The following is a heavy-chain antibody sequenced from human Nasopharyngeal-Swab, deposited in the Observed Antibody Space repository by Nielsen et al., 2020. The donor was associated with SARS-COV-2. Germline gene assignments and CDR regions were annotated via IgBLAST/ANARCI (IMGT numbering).Heavy chain of an antibody. Sequence: GESLKISCVASGFTVSSNYMSWVRQAPGKGLEWVSVIYSGGSTYYADSVKGRFTISRDNSKNTLYLQMNSLRAEDTAVYYCARDGMRYCSGGSCPIGAFDIWGQGTMVTVSS. J-gene: IGHJ3*02. CDR2: IYSGGST. V-gene: IGHV3-53*01. CDR3: ARDGMRYCSGGSCPIGAFDI. D-gene: IGHD2-15*01. CDR1: GFTVSSNY.